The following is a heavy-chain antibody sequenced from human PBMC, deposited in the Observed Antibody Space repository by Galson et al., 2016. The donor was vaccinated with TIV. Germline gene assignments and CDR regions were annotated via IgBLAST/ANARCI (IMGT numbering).Heavy chain of an antibody. J-gene: IGHJ4*02. CDR2: ISGSGSTT. V-gene: IGHV3-23*01. CDR3: ARRRYNNGWYVEY. CDR1: GFTFSNYA. D-gene: IGHD6-19*01. Sequence: SLRLSCAASGFTFSNYAMSWVRQAPGKGLEWLSSISGSGSTTYYADSVAGRITISRDNSENTLFLQVRRLRAEDTAVYYCARRRYNNGWYVEYWGQGTLVTVSS.